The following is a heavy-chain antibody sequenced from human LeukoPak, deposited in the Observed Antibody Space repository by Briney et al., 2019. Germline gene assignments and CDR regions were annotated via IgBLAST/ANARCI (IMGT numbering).Heavy chain of an antibody. Sequence: PGGSLRLSCAASGFTFSGYAMSWVRQAPGKGLEWVSAISGGGVSTYCADSIKGRFTIPRDDSKNTLYLQMNSLRAEDTAVYYCAKGMVRGVIPDYWGQGTLVTVSS. CDR2: ISGGGVST. V-gene: IGHV3-23*01. J-gene: IGHJ4*02. CDR3: AKGMVRGVIPDY. CDR1: GFTFSGYA. D-gene: IGHD3-10*01.